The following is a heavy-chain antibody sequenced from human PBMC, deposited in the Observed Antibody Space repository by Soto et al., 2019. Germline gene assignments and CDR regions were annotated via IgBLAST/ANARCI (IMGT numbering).Heavy chain of an antibody. CDR3: ARDKSSGSYEYYYYYYGMDV. CDR2: IKQDGSEK. CDR1: GFTFSSYW. Sequence: HPGGSLRLSCAASGFTFSSYWMSWVRQAPGKGLEWVANIKQDGSEKYYVDSVKGRFTISRDNAKNSLYLQMNSLRAEDTAVYYCARDKSSGSYEYYYYYYGMDVWGQGTTVTVSS. D-gene: IGHD3-10*01. V-gene: IGHV3-7*01. J-gene: IGHJ6*02.